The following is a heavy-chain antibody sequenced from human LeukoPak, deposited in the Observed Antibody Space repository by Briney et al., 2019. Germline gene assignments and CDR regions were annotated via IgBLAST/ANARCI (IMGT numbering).Heavy chain of an antibody. CDR3: ARYDVWGTYRAFDY. J-gene: IGHJ4*02. CDR1: GGSISSSGDY. D-gene: IGHD3-16*02. V-gene: IGHV4-39*01. CDR2: IYYSGST. Sequence: SETLSLTCTVSGGSISSSGDYWGWIRQPPGKGLEWIGSIYYSGSTYYNPSLKSRVTISVDTSNNQFSLKLSSVTAADTAVYYCARYDVWGTYRAFDYWGQGTLVTVSS.